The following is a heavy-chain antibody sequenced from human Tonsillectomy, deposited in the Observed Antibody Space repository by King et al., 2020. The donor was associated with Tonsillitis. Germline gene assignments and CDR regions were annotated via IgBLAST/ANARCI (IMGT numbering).Heavy chain of an antibody. CDR3: ARAINPYYYYFMDV. J-gene: IGHJ6*03. CDR1: GFTFSDYA. Sequence: VQLVESGGGVVQPGRSLRLSCAASGFTFSDYAMHWVRQAPGKGLEWVALISYDGVNKYYADSVKGRFTISRDNSKNTLFVQMNSLRAEDTAMYYCARAINPYYYYFMDVWGKGTTVTVSS. V-gene: IGHV3-30-3*01. CDR2: ISYDGVNK.